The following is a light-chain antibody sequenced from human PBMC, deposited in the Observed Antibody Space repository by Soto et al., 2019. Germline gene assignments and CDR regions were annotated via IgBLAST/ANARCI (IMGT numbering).Light chain of an antibody. V-gene: IGKV3-15*01. J-gene: IGKJ1*01. CDR1: RSVSSN. CDR2: GGS. CDR3: QQYNNWPRT. Sequence: EIVMTQFPATLSVSPGERATLSWGGSRSVSSNLAWYKQNPGQAPRLPIYGGSTRATGIPARFSGSGSGTEFTLTISRLQSEDFAVYYCQQYNNWPRTFGPGTKVDIK.